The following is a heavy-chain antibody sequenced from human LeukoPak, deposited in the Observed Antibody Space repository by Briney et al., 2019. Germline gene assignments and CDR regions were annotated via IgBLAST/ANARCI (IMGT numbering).Heavy chain of an antibody. D-gene: IGHD4-17*01. V-gene: IGHV4-59*01. CDR3: ARSTTVTTDFDY. Sequence: SETLSLTCTVSGGSISSYYRSWIRHPPGKGLEWIGYIYYSGSTNYNPSLKSRVTISVDTSKNQFSLKLSSVTAADTAVYYCARSTTVTTDFDYWGQGTLVTVSS. CDR1: GGSISSYY. J-gene: IGHJ4*02. CDR2: IYYSGST.